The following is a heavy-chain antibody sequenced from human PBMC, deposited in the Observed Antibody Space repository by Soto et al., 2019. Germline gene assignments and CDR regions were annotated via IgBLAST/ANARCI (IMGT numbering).Heavy chain of an antibody. CDR1: GYTFTSYA. J-gene: IGHJ4*02. CDR3: ARGKLRDGYISPTFFDY. V-gene: IGHV1-3*01. CDR2: INAGNGNT. Sequence: ASVKVSCKASGYTFTSYAMHWVRQAPGQRLEWMGWINAGNGNTKYSQKFQGRVTITRDTSASTAYMELSSLRSEDTAVYYCARGKLRDGYISPTFFDYWGQGTLVTVSS. D-gene: IGHD5-12*01.